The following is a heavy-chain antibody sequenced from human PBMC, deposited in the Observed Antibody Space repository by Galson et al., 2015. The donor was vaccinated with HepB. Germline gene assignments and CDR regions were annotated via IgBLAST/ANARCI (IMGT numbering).Heavy chain of an antibody. CDR2: IYSGGST. J-gene: IGHJ4*02. CDR1: GFTVSSNY. CDR3: ARENSSGWGEYFDY. D-gene: IGHD6-19*01. V-gene: IGHV3-53*01. Sequence: SLRLSCAASGFTVSSNYMSWVRQAPGKGLEWVSVIYSGGSTYYADSVKGRFTISRDNSKNTLYLQMNSLRAEDTAVYYCARENSSGWGEYFDYWGQGTLVTVSS.